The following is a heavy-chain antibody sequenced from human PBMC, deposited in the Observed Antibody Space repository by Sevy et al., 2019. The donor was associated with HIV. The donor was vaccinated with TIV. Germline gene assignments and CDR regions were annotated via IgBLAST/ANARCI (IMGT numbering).Heavy chain of an antibody. CDR3: ARDQIATPLDY. J-gene: IGHJ4*02. CDR1: GFTFSSYW. CDR2: INSDGSST. V-gene: IGHV3-74*01. Sequence: GGYLRLSCAASGFTFSSYWMHCVRQAPGKGLVWVSRINSDGSSTSYADSVKGRFTISRDNAKNTLYLQMNSLRYEDTAVYYCARDQIATPLDYWGQGTPVPVSS. D-gene: IGHD6-6*01.